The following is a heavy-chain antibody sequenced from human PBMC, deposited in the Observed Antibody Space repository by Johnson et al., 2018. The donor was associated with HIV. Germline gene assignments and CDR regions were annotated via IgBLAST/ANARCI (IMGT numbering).Heavy chain of an antibody. Sequence: QVQLVESGGGVVQPGRSLRLSCAASGFTFSTYGMHWVRQAPGKGLEWVAVMWYDGSNKYYADSVKGRFTISRDNSKNTLYLQMNSLRAEDTAVYYCARVGLTGAQTGDAFDIWGQGTMVTVSS. CDR2: MWYDGSNK. J-gene: IGHJ3*02. CDR1: GFTFSTYG. V-gene: IGHV3-33*01. CDR3: ARVGLTGAQTGDAFDI. D-gene: IGHD7-27*01.